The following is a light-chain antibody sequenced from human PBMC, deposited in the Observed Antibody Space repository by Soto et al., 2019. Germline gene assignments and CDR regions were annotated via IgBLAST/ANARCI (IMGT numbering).Light chain of an antibody. Sequence: DIQMTQSPSSLSVSVGDRVTITCRASQSIGGFLNWYQQKLGKAPKLLIYAASSLQSGVPSRFSGSGSGTDFTLTISSLQPEEFATYYCQQSYSTPLTFGGGTKVEI. CDR2: AAS. CDR1: QSIGGF. CDR3: QQSYSTPLT. V-gene: IGKV1-39*01. J-gene: IGKJ4*01.